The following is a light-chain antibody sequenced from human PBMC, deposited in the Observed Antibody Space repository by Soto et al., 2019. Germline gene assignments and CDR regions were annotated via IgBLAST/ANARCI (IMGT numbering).Light chain of an antibody. V-gene: IGKV3D-20*01. CDR2: DAS. CDR1: QSVYIY. CDR3: QQFSSYPLT. J-gene: IGKJ4*01. Sequence: EIVLTQSPATLSLSPGERATLSCGASQSVYIYLAWYQQKPGQSPRLLIYDASSRATGIPDRFSGGGSGTDFTLTISRLEPEDFAVYYCQQFSSYPLTFGGGTKVDIK.